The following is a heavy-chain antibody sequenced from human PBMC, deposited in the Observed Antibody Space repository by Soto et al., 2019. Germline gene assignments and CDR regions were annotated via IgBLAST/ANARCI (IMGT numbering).Heavy chain of an antibody. Sequence: SETLSLTCAVYGGSFSGYYWSWIRQPPGKGLEWIGEINHSGSTNYNPSLKSRVTISVDTSKNQFSLKLSSVTAADTVVYCCARGGSSRAFDIWGQGTMVTVSS. CDR2: INHSGST. D-gene: IGHD6-13*01. V-gene: IGHV4-34*01. CDR3: ARGGSSRAFDI. CDR1: GGSFSGYY. J-gene: IGHJ3*02.